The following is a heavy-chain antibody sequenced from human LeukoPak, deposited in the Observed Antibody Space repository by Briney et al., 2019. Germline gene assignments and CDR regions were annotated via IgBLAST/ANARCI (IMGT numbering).Heavy chain of an antibody. CDR1: GFTFGTYW. CDR2: INGDGSEK. D-gene: IGHD2-15*01. V-gene: IGHV3-7*01. J-gene: IGHJ4*02. CDR3: ARARYCSSGNCYKDY. Sequence: GGSLGLSCAASGFTFGTYWMSWVRQAPGKGLEWVANINGDGSEKYFAGSVKGRFTISRDNARNSLFLQMNSLRAEDTAVYYCARARYCSSGNCYKDYWGQGSLVTVSS.